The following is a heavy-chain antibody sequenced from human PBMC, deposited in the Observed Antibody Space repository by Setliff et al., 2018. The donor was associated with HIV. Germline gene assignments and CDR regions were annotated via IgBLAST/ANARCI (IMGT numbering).Heavy chain of an antibody. CDR1: SGSISGANYY. CDR2: IYSSGST. Sequence: PSETLSLTCTVSSGSISGANYYWTWIRQPAGKGLEWIGRIYSSGSTNYNPSLKSRVTISIGTSKNQFSLKLSSVTAADTAVYYCAREATIFGVVMPYFDYWGQGTLVTVSS. J-gene: IGHJ4*02. V-gene: IGHV4-61*02. D-gene: IGHD3-3*01. CDR3: AREATIFGVVMPYFDY.